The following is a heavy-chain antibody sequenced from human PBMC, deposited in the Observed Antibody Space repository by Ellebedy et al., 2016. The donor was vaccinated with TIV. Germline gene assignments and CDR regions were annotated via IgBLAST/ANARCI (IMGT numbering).Heavy chain of an antibody. Sequence: MPGGSLRLSCAVSGGSFSDYYWSWIRQPPGKGLEWIGEVHHTGHTSYNPSLKSRVIISGDTSKNQFSLYLASVTAADTAVYYCAKNNWFDAWGQGILVTVSS. CDR2: VHHTGHT. J-gene: IGHJ5*02. CDR1: GGSFSDYY. CDR3: AKNNWFDA. V-gene: IGHV4-34*01.